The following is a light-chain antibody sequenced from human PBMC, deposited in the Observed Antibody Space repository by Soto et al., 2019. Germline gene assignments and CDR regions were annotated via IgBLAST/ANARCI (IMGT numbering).Light chain of an antibody. CDR3: QEYSEWPPYT. CDR2: DVS. CDR1: QSVFSS. V-gene: IGKV3-15*01. J-gene: IGKJ2*01. Sequence: EIVLTQSPATLSVSPGERATLSCRASQSVFSSLAWYQHKPGQAPRLLIYDVSTRATGFPSRFTGSGSGTDFTLTISSLQSEDSSVYYCQEYSEWPPYTFGQGTKLEIK.